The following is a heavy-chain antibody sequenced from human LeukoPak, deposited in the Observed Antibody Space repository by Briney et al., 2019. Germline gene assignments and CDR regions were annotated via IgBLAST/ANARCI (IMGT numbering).Heavy chain of an antibody. J-gene: IGHJ4*02. CDR3: AKLGLSIVPAAIFDY. Sequence: GGSLRLSCVASRFTFSNYWMSWVRQAPGKGLEWVSGISGDGGTIYYADSVKGRFTISRDNSKNTLYLQMNSLRVEDTARYYCAKLGLSIVPAAIFDYWGQGTVITVSS. D-gene: IGHD2-2*02. CDR1: RFTFSNYW. CDR2: ISGDGGTI. V-gene: IGHV3-23*01.